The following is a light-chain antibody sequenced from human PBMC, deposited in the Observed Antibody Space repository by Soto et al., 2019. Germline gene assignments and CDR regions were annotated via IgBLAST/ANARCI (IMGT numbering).Light chain of an antibody. CDR1: SSDVGGYNY. V-gene: IGLV2-14*01. Sequence: QSALTQPASVSGSPGQSITISCTETSSDVGGYNYVSWYQQHPGKAPKLMIYEVSNRPSGVSNRFSGSKSGNTASLTISGLQAQDEADYYCSSSTGSSTPYVFGTGTKLTVL. J-gene: IGLJ1*01. CDR3: SSSTGSSTPYV. CDR2: EVS.